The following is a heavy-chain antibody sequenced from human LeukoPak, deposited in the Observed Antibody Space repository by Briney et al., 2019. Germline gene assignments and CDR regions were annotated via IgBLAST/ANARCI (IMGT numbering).Heavy chain of an antibody. D-gene: IGHD5-18*01. CDR1: GFMFSNSA. Sequence: GGSLRLSCAASGFMFSNSAFSWVRPAPGEGREWVSAINGYTTYYGDSVKGRFTISRDNSVNTVYLQMDSLRVEDTAVYYCPRDSPRGIRLWLLYYCDYWGQRTLLTASS. V-gene: IGHV3-23*01. CDR2: INGYTT. CDR3: PRDSPRGIRLWLLYYCDY. J-gene: IGHJ4*02.